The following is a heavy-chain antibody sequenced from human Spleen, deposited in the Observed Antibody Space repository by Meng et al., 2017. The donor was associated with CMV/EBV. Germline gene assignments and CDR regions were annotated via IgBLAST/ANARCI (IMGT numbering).Heavy chain of an antibody. Sequence: GESLKISCAASGFTFSSYWMSWVRQAPGKGLEWVANIKQDGSEKYYVDSVKGRFTISRDNAKNSLYLQMNSLRAEDTAVYYCARDVGGGRNYYYGMDVWGQGTTVTVSS. J-gene: IGHJ6*02. CDR3: ARDVGGGRNYYYGMDV. V-gene: IGHV3-7*01. CDR1: GFTFSSYW. CDR2: IKQDGSEK. D-gene: IGHD4-23*01.